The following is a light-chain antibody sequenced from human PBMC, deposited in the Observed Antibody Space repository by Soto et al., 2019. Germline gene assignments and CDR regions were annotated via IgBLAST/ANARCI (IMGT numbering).Light chain of an antibody. CDR2: KAS. CDR1: QTISSW. V-gene: IGKV1-5*03. Sequence: DTQMTQSPSTLSASVGDRVTIICRASQTISSWLAWYQQKPGKAPKLLIYKASSLEGGVPSRFSGSGSGTEFTLTTSSLQPDDLETYYCQQYNSYPWAFGQGTKVDIK. J-gene: IGKJ1*01. CDR3: QQYNSYPWA.